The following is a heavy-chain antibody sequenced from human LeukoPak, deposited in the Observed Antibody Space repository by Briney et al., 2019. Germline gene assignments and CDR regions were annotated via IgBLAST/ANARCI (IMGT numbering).Heavy chain of an antibody. D-gene: IGHD3-3*01. J-gene: IGHJ4*02. Sequence: SETLSLTCTIAGGSISSGSYYWSWIRQPPGKGLEWIGSIYYSGSTYHNPSLKSRITVSLDTSKNQFSLKLSSVTAADTAVYYCARDKTFEVVNYFDYWGQGTLVTVSS. CDR3: ARDKTFEVVNYFDY. V-gene: IGHV4-39*07. CDR1: GGSISSGSYY. CDR2: IYYSGST.